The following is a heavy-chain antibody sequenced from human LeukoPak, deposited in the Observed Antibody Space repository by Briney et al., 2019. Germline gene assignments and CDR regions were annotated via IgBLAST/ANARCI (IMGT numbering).Heavy chain of an antibody. CDR2: ISSSSSYI. J-gene: IGHJ4*02. CDR3: ARGVVIAPQTFDY. D-gene: IGHD2-21*01. V-gene: IGHV3-21*01. Sequence: GGSLRLSCAASGFTFSSYSMNWVRQAPGKGLEWVSSISSSSSYIYYADSVKGRFTISRDNAKNSLYLQMNSLRAEDTAVYYCARGVVIAPQTFDYWGQGTLVTVSS. CDR1: GFTFSSYS.